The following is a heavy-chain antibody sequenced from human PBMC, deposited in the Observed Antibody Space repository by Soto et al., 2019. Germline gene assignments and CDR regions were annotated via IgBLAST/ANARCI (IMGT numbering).Heavy chain of an antibody. V-gene: IGHV3-23*01. D-gene: IGHD1-7*01. CDR1: GFTFSTYA. CDR3: AKDRNYPRDQFHY. Sequence: GGSLRLSCAASGFTFSTYALSWVRQAPGKGLEWVPAISANGQGIYYADSVRGRFTISRDNSKNTIFLHMDSLRAEDTAVYYCAKDRNYPRDQFHYWGQGTLVTVSS. J-gene: IGHJ4*02. CDR2: ISANGQGI.